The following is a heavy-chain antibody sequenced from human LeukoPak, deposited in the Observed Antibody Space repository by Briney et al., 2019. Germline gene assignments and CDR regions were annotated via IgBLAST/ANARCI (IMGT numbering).Heavy chain of an antibody. V-gene: IGHV3-48*03. CDR2: ISSSGSTI. Sequence: PGGSLRLSCAASGFTFSNYEMNWVRQAPGKGLEWVSYISSSGSTINYADSVKGRITISRDNAKNSLYLQMNSLRAEDTAVYYCARGFLEWLSYLDYWGQGILVTVSS. CDR1: GFTFSNYE. D-gene: IGHD3-3*01. J-gene: IGHJ4*02. CDR3: ARGFLEWLSYLDY.